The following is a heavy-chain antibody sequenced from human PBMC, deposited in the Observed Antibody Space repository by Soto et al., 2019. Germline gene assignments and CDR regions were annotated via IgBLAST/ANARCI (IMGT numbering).Heavy chain of an antibody. CDR3: AHTTPYCSGDTCYYYFDY. J-gene: IGHJ4*02. CDR1: GLSLSSGAVA. D-gene: IGHD2-15*01. CDR2: IYLTDDK. V-gene: IGHV2-5*01. Sequence: QITLKESGPTLVQPTQTLTLTCTFSGLSLSSGAVALAWIRQPPGKALDGRALIYLTDDKRYSPSLKSRLTITKNTYKNHVVLTMTNMDPVDTATYFCAHTTPYCSGDTCYYYFDYWGQGTLVTVSS.